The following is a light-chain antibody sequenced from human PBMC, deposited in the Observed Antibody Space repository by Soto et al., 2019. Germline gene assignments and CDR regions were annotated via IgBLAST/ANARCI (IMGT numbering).Light chain of an antibody. CDR2: AAS. J-gene: IGKJ2*01. V-gene: IGKV1-39*01. CDR1: QSISSY. Sequence: DIQMTQSPSSLSASVGDRVTITCRASQSISSYLNWYQQKPVKAPKLLIYAASSLQSGVPSRFSGSGSGTYVTFTISSLQPEDFATYYCQQSYSTPYTFGQGTKLEIK. CDR3: QQSYSTPYT.